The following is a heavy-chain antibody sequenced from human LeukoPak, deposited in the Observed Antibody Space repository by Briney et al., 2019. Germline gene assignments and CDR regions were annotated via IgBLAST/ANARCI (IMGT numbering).Heavy chain of an antibody. V-gene: IGHV3-53*01. Sequence: PGGSLRLSCAASGFTFSSNYMSWVRQAPGKGLEWVSVIYSGGSTYYADSVRGRFTISRDNSRNTLYLQINSLRAEDTAVYYCARDRHYYDSSGAYEPWGQGTLVTVSS. CDR1: GFTFSSNY. D-gene: IGHD3-22*01. J-gene: IGHJ5*02. CDR2: IYSGGST. CDR3: ARDRHYYDSSGAYEP.